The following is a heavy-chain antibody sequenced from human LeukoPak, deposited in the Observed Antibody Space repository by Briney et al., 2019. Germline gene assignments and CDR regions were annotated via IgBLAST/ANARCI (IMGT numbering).Heavy chain of an antibody. J-gene: IGHJ3*02. Sequence: QAWGSLRLSCAASGFTFSSYSMNWVRQPPGKGLEWDSYISSSSSTIYYADSVKGRCIISRDNAKNSLYLQMNSLRAEHRAVYYCLPDYYDSSGHLDAFDIWGQGTMVTVSS. D-gene: IGHD3-22*01. CDR1: GFTFSSYS. CDR3: LPDYYDSSGHLDAFDI. CDR2: ISSSSSTI. V-gene: IGHV3-48*01.